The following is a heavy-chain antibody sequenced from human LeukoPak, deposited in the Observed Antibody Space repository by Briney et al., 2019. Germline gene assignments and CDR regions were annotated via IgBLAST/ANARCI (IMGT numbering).Heavy chain of an antibody. CDR3: ARAPDSYFDY. D-gene: IGHD1-14*01. CDR2: IYYSGST. V-gene: IGHV4-59*01. J-gene: IGHJ4*02. Sequence: SETLSLTCTVSGGSISSYYWSWIRQPPGKGLEWIGYIYYSGSTNYNPSLKSRVTISVDTSKNQLSLKLSSVTAADTAVYYCARAPDSYFDYWGQGTLVTVSS. CDR1: GGSISSYY.